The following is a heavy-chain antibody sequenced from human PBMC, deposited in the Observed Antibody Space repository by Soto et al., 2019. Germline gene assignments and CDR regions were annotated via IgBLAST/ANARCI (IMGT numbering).Heavy chain of an antibody. D-gene: IGHD2-21*02. V-gene: IGHV2-5*02. CDR2: IYWDNDK. Sequence: QITLKESGPTLVKPTQTLTLTCTFSGFSLSTGGVGVGWIRQPPGEALEWLALIYWDNDKRYSPSLKSRLTITQDASKNHVVLTMTNMDPVDTATYYCAHSRCGGDCLQSYSSHSYYGMDVWGQGTTVTVSS. CDR3: AHSRCGGDCLQSYSSHSYYGMDV. CDR1: GFSLSTGGVG. J-gene: IGHJ6*02.